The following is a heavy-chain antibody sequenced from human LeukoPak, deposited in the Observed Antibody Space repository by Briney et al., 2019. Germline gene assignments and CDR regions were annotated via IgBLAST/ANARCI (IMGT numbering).Heavy chain of an antibody. Sequence: PSETLSLTCAVYGGSFSGYYWSWIRQPPGKGLESIGEINHGGSTNYNPSLKSRVTISVDTSKNQFSLKLSSVTAADTAVYYCARGLPDIVVVPADNWFDPWGQGTLVTVSS. D-gene: IGHD2-2*01. CDR1: GGSFSGYY. J-gene: IGHJ5*02. CDR3: ARGLPDIVVVPADNWFDP. CDR2: INHGGST. V-gene: IGHV4-34*01.